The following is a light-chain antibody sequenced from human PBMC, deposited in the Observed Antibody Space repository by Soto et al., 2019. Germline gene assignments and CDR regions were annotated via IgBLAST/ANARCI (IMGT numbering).Light chain of an antibody. Sequence: EIVLTQSPATLSLSPGERATLSCRASQSISTSLAWYQQKPGQAPRLLIYDASSRATGVPVRFSGSGSGTDFTLTISSLEPEDFAVYYCQQRSNWPLTFGGGTKVEIK. CDR2: DAS. CDR1: QSISTS. V-gene: IGKV3-11*01. CDR3: QQRSNWPLT. J-gene: IGKJ4*01.